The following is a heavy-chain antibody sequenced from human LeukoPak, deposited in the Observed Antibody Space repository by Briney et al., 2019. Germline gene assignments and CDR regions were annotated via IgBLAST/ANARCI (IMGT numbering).Heavy chain of an antibody. D-gene: IGHD3-9*01. J-gene: IGHJ4*02. Sequence: PGGSLRLSCAASGFTFSSYAMSWVRRAPGKGLEWVSAISGSGGSTYYADSVKGRFTISRDNSKNTLYLQMNSLRAEDTAVYYCANYDILTGCFDYWGQGTLVTVSS. CDR1: GFTFSSYA. CDR3: ANYDILTGCFDY. CDR2: ISGSGGST. V-gene: IGHV3-23*01.